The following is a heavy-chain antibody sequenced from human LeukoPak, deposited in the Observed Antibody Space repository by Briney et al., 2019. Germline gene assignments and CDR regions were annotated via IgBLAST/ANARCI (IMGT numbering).Heavy chain of an antibody. J-gene: IGHJ3*02. Sequence: GGSLRLSCAASGFTLGSYAMHWVRQAPGKGLGWVAVISNDGNDKYHADSVKGRFTISRDNPKNTLYLQMNSLRPEDTAVYYCARDEYYAGSGSDAFDIWGQGTMVTVSS. D-gene: IGHD3-22*01. CDR2: ISNDGNDK. CDR1: GFTLGSYA. CDR3: ARDEYYAGSGSDAFDI. V-gene: IGHV3-30-3*01.